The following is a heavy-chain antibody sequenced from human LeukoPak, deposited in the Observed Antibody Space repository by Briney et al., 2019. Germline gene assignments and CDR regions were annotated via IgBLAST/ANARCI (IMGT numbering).Heavy chain of an antibody. CDR2: IYPGDSVT. V-gene: IGHV5-51*01. CDR3: ARHLSSTGGCCYVDY. J-gene: IGHJ4*02. D-gene: IGHD2-2*01. Sequence: GESLKIPCTTSGYSFTTYWIGWVRQVAGKDLEWMGIIYPGDSVTRYSPSFEGQVTISADKSTSTAYLQWSSLKASDTATYYCARHLSSTGGCCYVDYWGQGTLVTVSS. CDR1: GYSFTTYW.